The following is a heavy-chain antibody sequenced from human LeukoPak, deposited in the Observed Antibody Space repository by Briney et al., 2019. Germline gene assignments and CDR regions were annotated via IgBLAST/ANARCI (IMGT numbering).Heavy chain of an antibody. CDR2: ISSSSSYI. V-gene: IGHV3-21*01. D-gene: IGHD3-22*01. CDR3: ARVGDSSGYAFDI. Sequence: GGSLRLSCAASGFTFSSYSMNWVRQAPGKGLEWVSSISSSSSYIYYADSVKGRFTISRDNAKNSLYLQMNSLRAEDTAVYYCARVGDSSGYAFDIWGQGTMVTVSS. CDR1: GFTFSSYS. J-gene: IGHJ3*02.